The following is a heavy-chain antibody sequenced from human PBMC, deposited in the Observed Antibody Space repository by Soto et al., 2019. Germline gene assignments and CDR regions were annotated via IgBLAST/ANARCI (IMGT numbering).Heavy chain of an antibody. Sequence: PSETLSLTCTVSGGSISSGGYYWSWIRQHPGKGLEWIGYIYYSGSTYYNPSLKSRVTISVDTSKNQFSLKLSSVTAADTAVYYCARDRQQLVLDYYYYYMDVWGKGTTVTVSS. CDR2: IYYSGST. D-gene: IGHD6-13*01. V-gene: IGHV4-31*03. CDR3: ARDRQQLVLDYYYYYMDV. J-gene: IGHJ6*03. CDR1: GGSISSGGYY.